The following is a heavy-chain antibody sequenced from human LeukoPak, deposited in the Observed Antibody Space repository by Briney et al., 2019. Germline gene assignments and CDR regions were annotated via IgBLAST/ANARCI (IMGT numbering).Heavy chain of an antibody. Sequence: PSETLSLTCAVYGGSFSGYYWSWIRQPPGKGLEWIGEINHSGSTNYNPSLKSRVTISVDTSKNQFSLKLSSVTAADTAVYYCARGWYSSSSADYWGQGTLVTVSS. CDR3: ARGWYSSSSADY. CDR2: INHSGST. D-gene: IGHD6-6*01. J-gene: IGHJ4*02. V-gene: IGHV4-34*01. CDR1: GGSFSGYY.